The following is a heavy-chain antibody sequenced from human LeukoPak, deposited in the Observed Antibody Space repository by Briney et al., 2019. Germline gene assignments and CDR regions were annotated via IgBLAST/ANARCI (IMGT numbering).Heavy chain of an antibody. CDR3: ATVSRRCSSTSCYMVY. CDR2: ISYDGSNK. Sequence: PGGSLRLSCAASGFTFSSYAMHWVRQAPGKGLEWVAVISYDGSNKYYADSVKGRFTISRDNSQNTLYLQMNSLRAEDTAVYYCATVSRRCSSTSCYMVYWGQGTLVTVSS. CDR1: GFTFSSYA. D-gene: IGHD2-2*02. J-gene: IGHJ4*02. V-gene: IGHV3-30-3*01.